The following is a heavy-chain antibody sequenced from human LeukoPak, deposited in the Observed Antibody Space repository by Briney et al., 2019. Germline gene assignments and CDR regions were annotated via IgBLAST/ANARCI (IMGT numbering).Heavy chain of an antibody. CDR3: AREVEETGFDY. CDR1: GFTVSSNY. D-gene: IGHD2-15*01. Sequence: PGGSLRLSCAASGFTVSSNYMSWVRQAPGKGLEWVSIIYSGGSTYYADSVRGRFTISRHNSKNTLYLQMNSLRAEDTAVYYCAREVEETGFDYWGQGTLVTVSS. CDR2: IYSGGST. V-gene: IGHV3-53*04. J-gene: IGHJ4*02.